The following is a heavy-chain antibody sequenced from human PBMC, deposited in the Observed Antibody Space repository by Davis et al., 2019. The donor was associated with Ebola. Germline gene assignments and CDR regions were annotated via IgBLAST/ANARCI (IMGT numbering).Heavy chain of an antibody. D-gene: IGHD6-19*01. Sequence: ASVKVFCKASGYTFTNYYMHWVRQAPGQGLEWMGMINHNDGRTMYAQKFQGRVTITRDTSASTAYMELSSLRSEDTAVYYCARDSSGWYYFDYWGQGTLVTVSS. J-gene: IGHJ4*02. CDR2: INHNDGRT. CDR1: GYTFTNYY. CDR3: ARDSSGWYYFDY. V-gene: IGHV1-46*01.